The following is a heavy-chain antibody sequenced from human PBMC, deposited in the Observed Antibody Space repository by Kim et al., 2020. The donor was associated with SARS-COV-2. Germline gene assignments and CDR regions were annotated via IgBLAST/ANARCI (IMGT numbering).Heavy chain of an antibody. CDR2: INHSGST. J-gene: IGHJ6*02. CDR1: GGSFSGYY. D-gene: IGHD3-10*01. CDR3: ARGLLWYYGSGSYYNLKGRPHYYYYYGMDV. V-gene: IGHV4-34*01. Sequence: SETLSLTCAVYGGSFSGYYWSWIRQPPGKGLEWIGEINHSGSTNYNPSLKSRVTISVDTSKNQFSLKLSSVTAADTAVYYCARGLLWYYGSGSYYNLKGRPHYYYYYGMDVWGQGTTVTVSS.